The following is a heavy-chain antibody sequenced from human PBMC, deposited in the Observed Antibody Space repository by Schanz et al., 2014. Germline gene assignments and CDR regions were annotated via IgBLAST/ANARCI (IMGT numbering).Heavy chain of an antibody. J-gene: IGHJ4*02. CDR2: ISASGGST. CDR3: AKDPSHGDYDYYFDY. D-gene: IGHD3-22*01. V-gene: IGHV3-23*04. Sequence: EVQLVESGGGLVQPGGSLRLSCAASGFTFNSYAMTWVRQAPGKGLEWVSTISASGGSTYYADSVKGRFTISRDNSKNTLYLQMNSLRAEDTAVYYCAKDPSHGDYDYYFDYWGQGTLVTVSS. CDR1: GFTFNSYA.